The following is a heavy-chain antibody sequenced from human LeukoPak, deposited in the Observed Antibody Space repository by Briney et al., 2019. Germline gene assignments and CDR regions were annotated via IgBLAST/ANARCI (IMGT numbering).Heavy chain of an antibody. Sequence: GASVNVSCKASGYTFTSYDINWVRQATGQGLEWMGWMNPNSGNTGYAQKFQGRVTITRNTSISTAYMELSSLRSEDTAVYYCARGPLTDDAFDIWGQGTMVTVSS. D-gene: IGHD4/OR15-4a*01. V-gene: IGHV1-8*03. CDR1: GYTFTSYD. CDR3: ARGPLTDDAFDI. CDR2: MNPNSGNT. J-gene: IGHJ3*02.